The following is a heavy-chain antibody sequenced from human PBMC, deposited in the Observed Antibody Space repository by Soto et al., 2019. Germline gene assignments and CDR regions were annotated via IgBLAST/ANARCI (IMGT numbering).Heavy chain of an antibody. D-gene: IGHD3-10*01. CDR2: IGGSGGTK. CDR3: ARDRGGDVGQFLFPDGFDL. CDR1: GFTFSSYE. V-gene: IGHV3-48*03. J-gene: IGHJ3*01. Sequence: EEQLVESGGGLVQPGGSLRLSCAASGFTFSSYEMNWVRQAPGMGLEWISYIGGSGGTKYSADSVKGRFTISRDNAQNSLYLQMNSLRAEDTAVYYCARDRGGDVGQFLFPDGFDLWGQGTMVTVSS.